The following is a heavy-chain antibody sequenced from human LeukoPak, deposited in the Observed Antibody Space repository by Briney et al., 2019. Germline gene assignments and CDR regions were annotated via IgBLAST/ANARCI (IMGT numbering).Heavy chain of an antibody. CDR1: GGSISSGSYY. CDR2: IYTSGST. CDR3: ARDIDYFDY. V-gene: IGHV4-61*02. D-gene: IGHD3-16*02. J-gene: IGHJ4*02. Sequence: SQTLSLTCTVSGGSISSGSYYWSWIRQPAGKGLEWIGRIYTSGSTNYSPSLESRVTISVDTSKNQFSLKLSSVTAADTAVYYCARDIDYFDYWGQGTLVTVSS.